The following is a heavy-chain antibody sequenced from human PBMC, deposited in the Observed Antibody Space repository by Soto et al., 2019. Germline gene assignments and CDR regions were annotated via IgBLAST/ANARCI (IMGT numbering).Heavy chain of an antibody. CDR3: ATIVGANDY. Sequence: SETLSLAGTLSGGSICTYSWTWLRQPAGKGXXWXXHIXXXXSXXXNPSLKSRVSMSVDTSKNQFSLKLNSVTAADTAVYYCATIVGANDYWGQGALVTVSS. V-gene: IGHV4-4*07. J-gene: IGHJ4*02. CDR2: IXXXXSX. CDR1: GGSICTYS. D-gene: IGHD1-26*01.